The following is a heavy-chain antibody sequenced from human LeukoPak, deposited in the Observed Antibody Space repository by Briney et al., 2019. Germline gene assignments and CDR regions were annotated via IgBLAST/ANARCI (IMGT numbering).Heavy chain of an antibody. CDR2: IWYDGSNK. Sequence: GSLRLSCAASGFTFSSYGMHWVRQAPGKGLEWVAVIWYDGSNKYYADSVKGRFTISRDNSKNTLYLQMNSLRAEDTAVYYCARGHPWYCSSTSCYAFDIWGQGTMVTVSS. J-gene: IGHJ3*02. CDR3: ARGHPWYCSSTSCYAFDI. D-gene: IGHD2-2*01. CDR1: GFTFSSYG. V-gene: IGHV3-33*01.